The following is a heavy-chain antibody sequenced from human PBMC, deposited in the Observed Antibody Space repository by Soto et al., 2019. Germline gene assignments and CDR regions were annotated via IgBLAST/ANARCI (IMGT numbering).Heavy chain of an antibody. D-gene: IGHD2-8*01. CDR3: ARSPTLYCTNGVCHFDY. CDR2: ISVDGGDT. Sequence: GGSLRLSCAASGFTLSDYWMHWVRQVPGKGLLWVSRISVDGGDTTYADSVKGRFTISRDNAKNSLYLQMNSLRAEDTAVYYCARSPTLYCTNGVCHFDYWGQGTLVTVSS. J-gene: IGHJ4*02. V-gene: IGHV3-74*01. CDR1: GFTLSDYW.